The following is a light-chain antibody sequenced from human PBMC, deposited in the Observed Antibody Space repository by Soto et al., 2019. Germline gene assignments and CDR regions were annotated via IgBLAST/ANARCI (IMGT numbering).Light chain of an antibody. V-gene: IGKV3-11*01. Sequence: EIVLTQSPATLSLSPGGRATLSCRASQSVSLSLAWYQQKPGQAPRLLIYDASKRASGIPARFSGSGSGTEFTLTISSLQPDDFATYYCQQYNSYRAFGQGTKVDI. CDR3: QQYNSYRA. CDR2: DAS. CDR1: QSVSLS. J-gene: IGKJ1*01.